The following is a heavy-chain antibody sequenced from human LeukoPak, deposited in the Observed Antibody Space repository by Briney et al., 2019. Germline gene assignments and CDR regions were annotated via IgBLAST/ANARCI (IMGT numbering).Heavy chain of an antibody. CDR2: ISDGGTHL. CDR3: AKEGPRSHSQWAFDF. J-gene: IGHJ3*01. D-gene: IGHD6-19*01. V-gene: IGHV3-30*18. Sequence: GGSLRLSCAAPGFTFSDAWMSWVRQAPGKGLEWVAVISDGGTHLYYADSVKGRFTISRDNSESTMYLQMNSLRVEDTAVYYCAKEGPRSHSQWAFDFWGQGTMVTVSS. CDR1: GFTFSDAW.